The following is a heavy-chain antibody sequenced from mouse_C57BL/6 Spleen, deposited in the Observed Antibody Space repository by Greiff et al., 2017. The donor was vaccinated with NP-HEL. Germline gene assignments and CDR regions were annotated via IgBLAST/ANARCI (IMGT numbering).Heavy chain of an antibody. CDR3: ARRGLYDGYLWYFDV. V-gene: IGHV1-52*01. D-gene: IGHD2-3*01. J-gene: IGHJ1*03. CDR1: GYTFTSYW. Sequence: QVQLQQPGAELVRPGSSVKLSCKASGYTFTSYWMHWVKQRPIQGLEWIGNIDPSDSETHYNQNFKDKATLTVDKSSSTAYMQLSSLTSEDSAVYYCARRGLYDGYLWYFDVWGTGTTVTVSS. CDR2: IDPSDSET.